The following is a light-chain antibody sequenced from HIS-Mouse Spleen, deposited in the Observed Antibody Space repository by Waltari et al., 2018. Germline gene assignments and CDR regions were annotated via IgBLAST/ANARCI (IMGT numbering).Light chain of an antibody. CDR1: QSISSW. Sequence: DIQMTQSTSTLSASVGDRVTITCRASQSISSWLAWYQQKPGKAPKLMIYKASSLESGVPSRFSGSGSGTEFTLTISILQPDDFATYYCQQYNSYSRTFGQGTKVEIK. J-gene: IGKJ1*01. CDR2: KAS. V-gene: IGKV1-5*03. CDR3: QQYNSYSRT.